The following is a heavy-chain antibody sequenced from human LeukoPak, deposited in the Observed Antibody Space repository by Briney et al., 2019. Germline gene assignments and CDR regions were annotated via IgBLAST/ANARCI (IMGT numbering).Heavy chain of an antibody. D-gene: IGHD3-10*01. CDR3: ARNGESMVRGPRYFDY. Sequence: VGSLRLSCAASGFTFSTYAMSWVRQAPGKGLEWGSSISGSGGSTYYADSVKGRFTISRDNSKNTLYLQMNSLRAEDTAVYYCARNGESMVRGPRYFDYWGQGTLVTVSS. J-gene: IGHJ4*02. CDR1: GFTFSTYA. CDR2: ISGSGGST. V-gene: IGHV3-23*01.